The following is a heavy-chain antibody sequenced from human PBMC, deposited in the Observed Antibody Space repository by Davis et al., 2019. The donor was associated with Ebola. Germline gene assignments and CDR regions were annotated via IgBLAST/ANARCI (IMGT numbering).Heavy chain of an antibody. Sequence: AASVKVSCKASGYTLTSYSMHWVRQAPGQGLEWMGIINPSGGSTSYGQKFQGRVSMTRDTSTSTVYMELSSLRSEDTAVYYCARNSGGDFWSGYPNWFDPWGQGTLVTVSS. CDR1: GYTLTSYS. CDR3: ARNSGGDFWSGYPNWFDP. CDR2: INPSGGST. D-gene: IGHD3-3*01. V-gene: IGHV1-46*01. J-gene: IGHJ5*02.